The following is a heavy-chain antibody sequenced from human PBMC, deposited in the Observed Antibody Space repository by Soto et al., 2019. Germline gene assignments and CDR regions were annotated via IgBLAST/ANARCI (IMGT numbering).Heavy chain of an antibody. CDR2: INPNSGGT. V-gene: IGHV1-2*04. Sequence: ASVKVSCKASGYTFTGYYMHWVRQAPGQGLEWMGWINPNSGGTNYAQKFQGWVTMTRDTSISTAYMELSRLRSDDTAVYYCARPDCSGGSCGAFDIWGQGTMVTVSS. CDR3: ARPDCSGGSCGAFDI. J-gene: IGHJ3*02. CDR1: GYTFTGYY. D-gene: IGHD2-15*01.